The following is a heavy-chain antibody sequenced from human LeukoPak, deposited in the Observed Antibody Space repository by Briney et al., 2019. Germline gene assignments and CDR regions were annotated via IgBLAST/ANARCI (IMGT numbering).Heavy chain of an antibody. D-gene: IGHD3-10*01. V-gene: IGHV3-23*01. Sequence: GGSLRLSCAASGFTFSSYAMSWVRQAPGKGLEWVSAMSGSGGSTYYADSVKGRFTISRDNSKNTLYLQMNSLRAEDTAVYYCAKHGSGSYLSYFDYWGQGTLVTVSS. CDR3: AKHGSGSYLSYFDY. CDR1: GFTFSSYA. CDR2: MSGSGGST. J-gene: IGHJ4*02.